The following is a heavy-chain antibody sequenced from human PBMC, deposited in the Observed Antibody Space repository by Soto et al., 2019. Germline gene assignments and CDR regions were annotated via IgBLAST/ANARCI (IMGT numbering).Heavy chain of an antibody. CDR2: IWSNGNNK. D-gene: IGHD3-9*01. CDR3: ARVFDTYYFDS. V-gene: IGHV3-33*01. J-gene: IGHJ4*02. CDR1: GFTFSSYG. Sequence: GGSLRLSCAASGFTFSSYGMHWVRQAPGKGLEWVAVIWSNGNNKYYADSVKGRFTISRDNSKKTLYLQMNSLRAEDTAVYYCARVFDTYYFDSWGQGNMVTVSS.